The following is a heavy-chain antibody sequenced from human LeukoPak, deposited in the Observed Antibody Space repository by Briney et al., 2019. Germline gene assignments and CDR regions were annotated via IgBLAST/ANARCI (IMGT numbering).Heavy chain of an antibody. Sequence: GGSLRLSCAASGFTVSSNYMSWVRQAPGKGLEWVSVIYSGGSTYYADSVKGRFTISRDNSKNTLYLQMNSLRAEDTAVYYCAASSSSKQPPFGYWGQGSLVTVSS. CDR3: AASSSSKQPPFGY. CDR2: IYSGGST. J-gene: IGHJ4*02. V-gene: IGHV3-53*01. D-gene: IGHD2-2*01. CDR1: GFTVSSNY.